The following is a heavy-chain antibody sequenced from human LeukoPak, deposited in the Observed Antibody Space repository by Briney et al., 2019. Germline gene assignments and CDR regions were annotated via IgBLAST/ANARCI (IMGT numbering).Heavy chain of an antibody. V-gene: IGHV3-23*01. J-gene: IGHJ4*02. CDR1: GFTFSSYA. D-gene: IGHD2-2*01. CDR3: AKGPVVPDATYYFDY. Sequence: GGSLRLSCAASGFTFSSYAMTWVRQAPGKGLEWVSAISGCGGSTYYADSVKGRFTISRDNSKNMLHLQMNSLRAEDTAVYYCAKGPVVPDATYYFDYWGQGTLVTVSS. CDR2: ISGCGGST.